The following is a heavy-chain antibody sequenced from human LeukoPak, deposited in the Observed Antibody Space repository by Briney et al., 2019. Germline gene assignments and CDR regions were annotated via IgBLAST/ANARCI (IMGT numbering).Heavy chain of an antibody. CDR2: INRMGCVT. D-gene: IGHD3-3*01. V-gene: IGHV1-2*02. CDR1: GYTFTGYY. CDR3: ARADKWSGYSYVYYMDV. Sequence: ASVKVSCTAPGYTFTGYYMHWVRQVPGHGVERMGWINRMGCVTNYAQNIHGRDNMTRDTSISTAYMELSRLRADDTAVYYCARADKWSGYSYVYYMDVWGKGTTVTVSS. J-gene: IGHJ6*03.